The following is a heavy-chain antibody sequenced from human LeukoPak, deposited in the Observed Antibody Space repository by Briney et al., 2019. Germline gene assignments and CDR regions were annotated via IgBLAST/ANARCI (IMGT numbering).Heavy chain of an antibody. Sequence: PAETLTLTCAASGFTFSSYCLNWVRQPPGRGLVWVSRINSDGYSISYADSVKGRFIISRDNAKNTLYLQMNSLRAEDTAVYYCARATSKGGLYIWGQGTVVTIS. V-gene: IGHV3-74*01. CDR1: GFTFSSYC. CDR3: ARATSKGGLYI. D-gene: IGHD2-15*01. CDR2: INSDGYSI. J-gene: IGHJ3*02.